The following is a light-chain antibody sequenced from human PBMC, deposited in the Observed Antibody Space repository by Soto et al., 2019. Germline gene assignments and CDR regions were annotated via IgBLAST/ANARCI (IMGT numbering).Light chain of an antibody. J-gene: IGKJ1*01. CDR2: KAS. V-gene: IGKV1-5*03. Sequence: IPMTHSQSNLSGSLLYRLTIIFRSSQTISSWLAWYQQKPGKAPKLLIYKASTLKSGVPSRFSGSGSGTEFTLTISSLQSEDFAVYYCQHYQNLWAFGQGTKVDIK. CDR3: QHYQNLWA. CDR1: QTISSW.